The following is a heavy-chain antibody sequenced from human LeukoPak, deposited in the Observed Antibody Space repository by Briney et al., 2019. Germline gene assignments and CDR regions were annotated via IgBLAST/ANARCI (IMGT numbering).Heavy chain of an antibody. Sequence: GASVKVSCKASGYTFTSYGISWVRQAPGQGLEWMGWISAYNGNTNYAQKLQGRVTMTTDTSTSTAYMELRSLRSDDTAVYYCVRADSSVYYGSGSPPRDYWGQGTLVTVSS. V-gene: IGHV1-18*01. J-gene: IGHJ4*02. CDR2: ISAYNGNT. D-gene: IGHD3-10*01. CDR3: VRADSSVYYGSGSPPRDY. CDR1: GYTFTSYG.